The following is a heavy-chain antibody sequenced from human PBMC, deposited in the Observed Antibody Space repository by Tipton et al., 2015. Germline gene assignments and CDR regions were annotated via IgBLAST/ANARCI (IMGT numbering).Heavy chain of an antibody. D-gene: IGHD5-24*01. V-gene: IGHV4-61*01. J-gene: IGHJ6*02. CDR1: GGSVSTSNYY. CDR3: ARDLEHGMDV. Sequence: TLSLTCTVSGGSVSTSNYYWGWTRQSPGKGLEWIGYISYSGSTHYNPSLKRRVTISLDTSKNQFSLTLNSVTAADTAVYYCARDLEHGMDVWGQGTTVTVSS. CDR2: ISYSGST.